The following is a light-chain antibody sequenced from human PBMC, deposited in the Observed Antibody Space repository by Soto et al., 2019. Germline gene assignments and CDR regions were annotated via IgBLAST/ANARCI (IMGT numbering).Light chain of an antibody. CDR3: QQYSTSPFN. V-gene: IGKV3-20*01. CDR1: QSVTSSY. CDR2: GAS. J-gene: IGKJ4*01. Sequence: ESVLTQSPGTLSLSPGERATLSCRASQSVTSSYLAWYQQKSGQAPRLLIHGASTRATGIPDRFSASGSGTDFTLTISRLEPEDFAVYYCQQYSTSPFNFGGGTKVEIK.